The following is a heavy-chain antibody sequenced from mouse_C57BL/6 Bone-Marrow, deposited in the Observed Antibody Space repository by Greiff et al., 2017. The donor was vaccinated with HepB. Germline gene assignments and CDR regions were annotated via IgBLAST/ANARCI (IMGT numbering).Heavy chain of an antibody. V-gene: IGHV1-18*01. CDR3: ARGDYYGSSSYYFDY. D-gene: IGHD1-1*01. CDR1: GYTFTDYN. Sequence: EVKVVESGPELVKPGASVKIPCKASGYTFTDYNMDWVKQSHGKSLEWIGDINPNNGGTIYNQKFKGKATLTVDKSSSTAYMELRSLTSEDTAVYYCARGDYYGSSSYYFDYWGQGTTLTVSS. J-gene: IGHJ2*01. CDR2: INPNNGGT.